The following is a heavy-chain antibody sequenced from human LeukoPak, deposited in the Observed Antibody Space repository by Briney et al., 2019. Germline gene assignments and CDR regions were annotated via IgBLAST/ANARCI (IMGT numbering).Heavy chain of an antibody. CDR3: AKGADRGGYSELDY. CDR1: GFTFRNYW. Sequence: GGSLRLSCEASGFTFRNYWMSWVRQTPGAGLEWVANIKQDGSRQYYVDSVKGRFAISRDNAKNLLFLEMNSLRDEDTAIYYCAKGADRGGYSELDYWGQGTLVTVSS. D-gene: IGHD3-22*01. V-gene: IGHV3-7*03. J-gene: IGHJ4*02. CDR2: IKQDGSRQ.